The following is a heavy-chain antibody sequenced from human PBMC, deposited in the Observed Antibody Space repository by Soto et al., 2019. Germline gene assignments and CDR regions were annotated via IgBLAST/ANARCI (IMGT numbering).Heavy chain of an antibody. J-gene: IGHJ5*02. D-gene: IGHD6-25*01. V-gene: IGHV4-59*01. Sequence: SETLSLTCTVSGGSISSYYWSWIRQPPGKGLEWIGYIYYSGSTNYNPSLKSRVTISVDTSKNQFSLKLSSVTAADTAVYYCARDGPIGSAYNWFDPWGQGILVTVSS. CDR2: IYYSGST. CDR3: ARDGPIGSAYNWFDP. CDR1: GGSISSYY.